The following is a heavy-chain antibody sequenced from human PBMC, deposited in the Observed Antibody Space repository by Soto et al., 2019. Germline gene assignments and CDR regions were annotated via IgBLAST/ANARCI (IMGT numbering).Heavy chain of an antibody. V-gene: IGHV1-46*01. J-gene: IGHJ5*02. D-gene: IGHD3-22*01. Sequence: ASVKVSCKASGYTFTSYYMHWVRQAPGQGLEWMGIINPSGGSTSYAQKFQGRVTMTRDTSTSTVYMELSSLRSEDTAVYYCARGVAPEYYYDSSGYLREYNWFDPWGQGNLVTVSS. CDR2: INPSGGST. CDR3: ARGVAPEYYYDSSGYLREYNWFDP. CDR1: GYTFTSYY.